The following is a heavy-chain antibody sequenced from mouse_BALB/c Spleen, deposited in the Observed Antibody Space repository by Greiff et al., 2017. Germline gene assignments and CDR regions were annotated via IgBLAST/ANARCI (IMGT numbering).Heavy chain of an antibody. CDR3: ARYEYDAMDY. Sequence: EVHLVESGGGLVKPGGSLKLSCAASGFTFSSYAMSWVRQTPEKRLEWVASISSGGSTYYPDSVKGRFTISRDNARNILYLQMSSLRSEDTAMYYCARYEYDAMDYWGQGTSVTVSS. D-gene: IGHD2-4*01. CDR1: GFTFSSYA. V-gene: IGHV5-6-5*01. J-gene: IGHJ4*01. CDR2: ISSGGST.